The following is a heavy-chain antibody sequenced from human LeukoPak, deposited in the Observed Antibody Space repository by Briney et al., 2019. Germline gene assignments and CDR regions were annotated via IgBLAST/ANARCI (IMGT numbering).Heavy chain of an antibody. V-gene: IGHV4-4*07. Sequence: SETLSLTCTVSGGSISSYYWSWIRQPAGKGLEWIGRIYTSGSTNYNPSLKSRVTMSVDTSKNQFSLKLSSVTAADTAVYYCARDVAAAGRGNWFDPWGQGALVTVSS. CDR1: GGSISSYY. D-gene: IGHD6-13*01. CDR3: ARDVAAAGRGNWFDP. CDR2: IYTSGST. J-gene: IGHJ5*02.